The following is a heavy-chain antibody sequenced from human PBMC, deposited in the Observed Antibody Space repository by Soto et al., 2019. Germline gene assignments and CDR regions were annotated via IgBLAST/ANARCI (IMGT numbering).Heavy chain of an antibody. Sequence: QVQLVQSGTEVKRPGASLKLSCKASGYSFSNFYMHWVRQAPGQGLEWMGIINPSGGRTSYAQSFQGRLTLTIDTSTHTVVMELTSLRSDDTAVYYCARDISAGCTHYGMDVWGQGTTVTVSS. CDR3: ARDISAGCTHYGMDV. D-gene: IGHD2-8*01. V-gene: IGHV1-46*01. J-gene: IGHJ6*02. CDR2: INPSGGRT. CDR1: GYSFSNFY.